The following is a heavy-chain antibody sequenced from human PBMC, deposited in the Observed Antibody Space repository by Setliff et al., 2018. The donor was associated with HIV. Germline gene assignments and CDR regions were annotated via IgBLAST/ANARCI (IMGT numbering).Heavy chain of an antibody. CDR2: IYFNGIT. Sequence: SETLSLTCSVSGDSVSSRSYYWGWIRQSPGKGLEWIGSIYFNGITHDNPSLKSRVTISVDTSKNQFSLKLSSVTAADTAVYYCARPALGIGGGSRFDNWGQGTRVTVSS. D-gene: IGHD3-10*01. CDR1: GDSVSSRSYY. CDR3: ARPALGIGGGSRFDN. J-gene: IGHJ4*02. V-gene: IGHV4-39*01.